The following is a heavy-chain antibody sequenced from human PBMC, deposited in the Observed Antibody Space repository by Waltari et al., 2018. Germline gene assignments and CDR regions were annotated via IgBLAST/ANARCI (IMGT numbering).Heavy chain of an antibody. J-gene: IGHJ6*02. CDR3: ARDQRFLESLYPYYYALDA. V-gene: IGHV4-38-2*02. D-gene: IGHD3-3*01. Sequence: QVQLQESGPGLVKPSETLSLTCAVSNFYISDGYYWGWIRQSPGKGLEWIGSISHSGPTHYHPSLESRVTISVDRSRNQFSLKVTSVSAADTAVYFCARDQRFLESLYPYYYALDAWGRGITVTVSS. CDR2: ISHSGPT. CDR1: NFYISDGYY.